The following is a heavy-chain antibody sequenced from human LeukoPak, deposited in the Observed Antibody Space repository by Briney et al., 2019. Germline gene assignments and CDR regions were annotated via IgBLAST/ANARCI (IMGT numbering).Heavy chain of an antibody. D-gene: IGHD3-22*01. CDR3: ARGYDY. Sequence: PSETLSLTCTVSGGSIIGSTSYWGWIRQPPGKGLDWIGIINYSGSTYYNPSLRSRVTISVDTSKNQFSLKLNSVTAPDTAVYYCARGYDYWGQGTLVTVSS. CDR1: GGSIIGSTSY. J-gene: IGHJ4*02. V-gene: IGHV4-39*01. CDR2: INYSGST.